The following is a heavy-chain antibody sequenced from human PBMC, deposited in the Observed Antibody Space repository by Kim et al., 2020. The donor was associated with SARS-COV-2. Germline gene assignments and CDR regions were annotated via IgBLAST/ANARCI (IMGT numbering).Heavy chain of an antibody. Sequence: GGSLRLSCAASRFTFGGYGMNWVRQAPGKGLEWVSYITSTSNTIYYADSVKGRFTISRDNAKNSVYLQMNSLRDEDTAVYYCAREGRYSSGWYPDAFDIWGQGTMVTVSS. CDR2: ITSTSNTI. V-gene: IGHV3-48*02. D-gene: IGHD6-19*01. CDR1: RFTFGGYG. CDR3: AREGRYSSGWYPDAFDI. J-gene: IGHJ3*02.